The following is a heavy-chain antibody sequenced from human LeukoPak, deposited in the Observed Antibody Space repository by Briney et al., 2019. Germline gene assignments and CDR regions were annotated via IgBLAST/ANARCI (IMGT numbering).Heavy chain of an antibody. CDR2: FDPEDGET. CDR3: ATVVGAIYYFDY. D-gene: IGHD1-26*01. CDR1: GYTLTELS. J-gene: IGHJ4*02. V-gene: IGHV1-24*01. Sequence: ASVKVSCKVSGYTLTELSMHWVRQAPGKGLEWMGGFDPEDGETIYAQKFQGRVTMTEDTSTDTAYMELSSLRSEDTAVYYCATVVGAIYYFDYWGQGTLVIVSS.